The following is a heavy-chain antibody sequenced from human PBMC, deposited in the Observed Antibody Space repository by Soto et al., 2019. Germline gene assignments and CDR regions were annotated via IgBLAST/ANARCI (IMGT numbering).Heavy chain of an antibody. CDR3: AREMIPMIMGGMSAMDV. CDR1: KFTFRTYV. V-gene: IGHV3-30*04. Sequence: QVQLVESGGGVVQPERSQRLSCAASKFTFRTYVMHWVRQAPGKGLEWVGLISFDGSNKYYADSVKGRFTISRDNSKNKMYMQMNSLRPEDTAVYYCAREMIPMIMGGMSAMDVWGQGTTVTVSS. CDR2: ISFDGSNK. D-gene: IGHD3-22*01. J-gene: IGHJ6*02.